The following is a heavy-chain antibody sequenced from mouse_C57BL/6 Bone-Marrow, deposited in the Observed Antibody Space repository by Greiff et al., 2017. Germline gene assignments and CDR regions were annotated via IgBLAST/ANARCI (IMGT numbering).Heavy chain of an antibody. CDR3: ARDGYDVGYYYAMDY. J-gene: IGHJ4*01. V-gene: IGHV1-76*01. Sequence: QVQLKESGAELVRPGASVKLSCKASGYTFTDYYINWVKQRPGQGLEWIARIYPGSGNTYYNEKFKGKATLTAEKSSSTAYMQLSSLTSEDSAVYFCARDGYDVGYYYAMDYWGQGTSVTVSS. CDR2: IYPGSGNT. CDR1: GYTFTDYY. D-gene: IGHD2-2*01.